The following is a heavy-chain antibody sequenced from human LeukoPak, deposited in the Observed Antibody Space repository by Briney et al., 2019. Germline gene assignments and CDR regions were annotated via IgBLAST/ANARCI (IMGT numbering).Heavy chain of an antibody. CDR3: ARTGVLLRRKGYFQH. Sequence: GGSLRLSCAASGFTFSSYSMNWVRQAPGKGLEWVSSISSSSSYIYYADSVKGRFTISRDNAKNSLYLQMNSLRAEDTAVYYCARTGVLLRRKGYFQHWGQGTLVTVSS. V-gene: IGHV3-21*01. D-gene: IGHD2/OR15-2a*01. CDR1: GFTFSSYS. J-gene: IGHJ1*01. CDR2: ISSSSSYI.